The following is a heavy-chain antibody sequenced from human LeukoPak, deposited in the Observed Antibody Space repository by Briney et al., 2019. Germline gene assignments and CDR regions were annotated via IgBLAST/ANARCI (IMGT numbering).Heavy chain of an antibody. Sequence: GASVKVSRKASGYTFTSYGISWVRQAPGQGLEWMGWISAYNGNTNYAQKLQGRVTMTTDTSTSTAYMELRSLRSDDTAVYYCARDMYYYDSSGYYTSHDYWGQGTLVTVSS. V-gene: IGHV1-18*01. J-gene: IGHJ4*02. CDR3: ARDMYYYDSSGYYTSHDY. CDR2: ISAYNGNT. CDR1: GYTFTSYG. D-gene: IGHD3-22*01.